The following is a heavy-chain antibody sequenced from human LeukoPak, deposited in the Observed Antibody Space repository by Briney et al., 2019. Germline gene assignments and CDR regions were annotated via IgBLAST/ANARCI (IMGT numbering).Heavy chain of an antibody. Sequence: SETLSLTCTVSGGSVNNYYWNWLRQPPGKGLEWIGYIYYSGSTNYNPSLKSRVTISVDTSKNQFSLKLSSVTAADTAVYYCARHKGYSSGWYGYFDYWGQGTLVTVSS. D-gene: IGHD6-19*01. J-gene: IGHJ4*02. CDR3: ARHKGYSSGWYGYFDY. V-gene: IGHV4-59*08. CDR2: IYYSGST. CDR1: GGSVNNYY.